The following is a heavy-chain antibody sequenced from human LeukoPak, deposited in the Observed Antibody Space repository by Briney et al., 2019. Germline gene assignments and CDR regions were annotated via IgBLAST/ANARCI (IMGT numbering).Heavy chain of an antibody. Sequence: SETLSLTCTVSGGSISSYYWSWIRQPPGKGLEWIGYIYYSGSTNYNPSRKSRVTISVDTSKNQFSLKLSSVTAADTAVYYCARASIVVVPAANYYYYYYMDVWGKGTTVTVSS. D-gene: IGHD2-2*01. CDR2: IYYSGST. V-gene: IGHV4-59*01. CDR3: ARASIVVVPAANYYYYYYMDV. J-gene: IGHJ6*03. CDR1: GGSISSYY.